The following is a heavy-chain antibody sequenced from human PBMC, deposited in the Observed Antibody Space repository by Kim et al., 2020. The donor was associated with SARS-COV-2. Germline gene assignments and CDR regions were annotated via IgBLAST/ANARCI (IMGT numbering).Heavy chain of an antibody. V-gene: IGHV3-23*01. J-gene: IGHJ4*02. CDR1: GFTFSSYA. Sequence: GGSLRLSCAASGFTFSSYAMSWVRQAPGKGLEWVSAISGSGGSTYYADSVKGRFTISRDNSKNTLYLQMNSLRAEDTAVYYCAKVGSSGWYVPYYFDYWGQGTLVTVSS. CDR2: ISGSGGST. CDR3: AKVGSSGWYVPYYFDY. D-gene: IGHD6-19*01.